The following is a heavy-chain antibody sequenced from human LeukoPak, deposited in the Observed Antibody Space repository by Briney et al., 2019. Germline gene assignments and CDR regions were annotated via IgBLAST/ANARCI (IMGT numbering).Heavy chain of an antibody. Sequence: SETLSLTCTASGGSFSSYYWSWIRQPPGKGLEWIGEINHSGSTTYNPTHTNRVTITVDTSKNQSSMKLCSVTAADTAVDYCARGKVSSGWYGVGEYFDYWGQGTLVTVSS. D-gene: IGHD6-19*01. V-gene: IGHV4-34*01. CDR3: ARGKVSSGWYGVGEYFDY. J-gene: IGHJ4*02. CDR1: GGSFSSYY. CDR2: INHSGST.